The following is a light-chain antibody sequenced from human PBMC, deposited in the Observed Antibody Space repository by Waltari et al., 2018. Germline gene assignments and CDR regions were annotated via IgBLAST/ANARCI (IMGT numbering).Light chain of an antibody. CDR2: YKSDSAK. CDR1: SGINVGTYR. J-gene: IGLJ3*02. V-gene: IGLV5-45*03. Sequence: QAVLTQPSSLSASPAASASLTCTLLSGINVGTYRIYWYQQKPGSPPQYLLRYKSDSAKQQGSGVPSRFSGSKDASANAGILLISGLQSEDEADYYCMIWHSSAWVFGGGTKLTVL. CDR3: MIWHSSAWV.